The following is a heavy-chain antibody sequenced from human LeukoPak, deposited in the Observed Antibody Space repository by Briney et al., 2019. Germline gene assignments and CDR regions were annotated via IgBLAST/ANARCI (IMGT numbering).Heavy chain of an antibody. D-gene: IGHD2-15*01. J-gene: IGHJ5*02. CDR1: GFTFSSYS. Sequence: SGGSLRLSCAASGFTFSSYSMNWVRQAPGKGLEWVSSISSSSSYIYYADSVKGRFTISRDNAKNSLYLQMNSLRAEDTAVYYCARGYYCSGGSCWLVDTNWFDPWGQGTLVTVSS. CDR3: ARGYYCSGGSCWLVDTNWFDP. CDR2: ISSSSSYI. V-gene: IGHV3-21*01.